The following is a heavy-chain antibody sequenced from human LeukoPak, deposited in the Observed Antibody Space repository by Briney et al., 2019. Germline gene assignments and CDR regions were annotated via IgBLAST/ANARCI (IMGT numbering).Heavy chain of an antibody. CDR3: TRGGIVATIGYGMDV. CDR2: IRNEAFGGTI. CDR1: EFTFGDYA. J-gene: IGHJ6*02. D-gene: IGHD5-12*01. Sequence: GGSLRLSCTASEFTFGDYALSWVRQAPGKGLEWVGLIRNEAFGGTIEYAATVEGRFSISRDNSKSIAYPQMNSLQTEDTAVYYCTRGGIVATIGYGMDVWGQGTTVTVFS. V-gene: IGHV3-49*04.